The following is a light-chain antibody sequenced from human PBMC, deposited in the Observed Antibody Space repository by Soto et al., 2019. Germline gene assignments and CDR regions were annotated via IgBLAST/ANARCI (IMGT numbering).Light chain of an antibody. CDR1: SSDVGGYNH. CDR3: SSYASSSSYV. V-gene: IGLV2-14*01. CDR2: EVT. Sequence: QSVLTQPASVSGSPGQSITISCTGTSSDVGGYNHVSWYQIHPGKAPKLIIYEVTSRPSGVSYRFSGSESGNSASLTISGLQAEDEADYYCSSYASSSSYVFGGGTKV. J-gene: IGLJ1*01.